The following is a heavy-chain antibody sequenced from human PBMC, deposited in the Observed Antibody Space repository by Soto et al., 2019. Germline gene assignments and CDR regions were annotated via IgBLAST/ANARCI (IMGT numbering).Heavy chain of an antibody. CDR2: IYYSGST. Sequence: SETLSLTCTVSGGSISSGGYYWSWIRQHPGKGLEWIGYIYYSGSTYYNPSLKSRVTISVDTSKNQFSLKLSSVTAADTAVYYCAKDSGRDIVVVVAAPAWFDPWGQGTLVTVSS. J-gene: IGHJ5*02. D-gene: IGHD2-15*01. CDR3: AKDSGRDIVVVVAAPAWFDP. V-gene: IGHV4-31*03. CDR1: GGSISSGGYY.